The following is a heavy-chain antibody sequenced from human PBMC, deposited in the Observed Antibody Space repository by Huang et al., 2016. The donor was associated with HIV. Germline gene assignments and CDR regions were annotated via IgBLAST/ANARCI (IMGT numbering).Heavy chain of an antibody. CDR1: GFTFSDYY. CDR2: ISSSGRTI. CDR3: ARNSIFGVVIGSANAFDI. J-gene: IGHJ3*02. D-gene: IGHD3-3*01. V-gene: IGHV3-11*04. Sequence: QVQLVESGGGLVKPGGSLRLSCAASGFTFSDYYMSWIRQAQGKGLEWLSYISSSGRTIDYADPVKGRFTISRDNAKKSLYLQMNSLRAEDTAVYYCARNSIFGVVIGSANAFDIWGQGTMVTVSS.